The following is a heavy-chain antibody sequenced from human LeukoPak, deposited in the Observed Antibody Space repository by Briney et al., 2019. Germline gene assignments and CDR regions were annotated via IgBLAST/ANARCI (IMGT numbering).Heavy chain of an antibody. V-gene: IGHV3-21*01. CDR2: ISSSSSYI. Sequence: PGGSLRLSCAASGFTFSSYSMNWVRQAPGKGLEWVSSISSSSSYIYYADSVKGRFTISRDNAKNSLYLQKSSLRAEDTAVYYCAREVDDFWSGYRHLDYWGQGTLVTVSS. D-gene: IGHD3-3*01. CDR3: AREVDDFWSGYRHLDY. J-gene: IGHJ4*02. CDR1: GFTFSSYS.